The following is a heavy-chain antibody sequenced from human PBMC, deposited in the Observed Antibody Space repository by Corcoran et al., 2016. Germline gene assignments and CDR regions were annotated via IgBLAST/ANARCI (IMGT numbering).Heavy chain of an antibody. V-gene: IGHV4-34*01. CDR2: INHSGST. Sequence: QVQLQQWGAGLLKPSETLSLTCAVYGGSFSGYYWSWIRQPPGKGLEWIGEINHSGSTNYNPSLKSRVTITVDTSKNQFSLKLSSVTAADTAVYYCARGARPPPYRYSSSWYPRSWFDPWGQGTLVTVSS. D-gene: IGHD6-13*01. CDR3: ARGARPPPYRYSSSWYPRSWFDP. J-gene: IGHJ5*02. CDR1: GGSFSGYY.